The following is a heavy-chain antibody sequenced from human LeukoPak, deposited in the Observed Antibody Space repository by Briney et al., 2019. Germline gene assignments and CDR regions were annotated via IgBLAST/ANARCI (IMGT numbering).Heavy chain of an antibody. CDR3: ARDLGGYYGGNPYYFDY. CDR1: GYTFTGYY. Sequence: ASVKVSCKASGYTFTGYYMHWVRQAPGQGLEWMGWINPNSGGTNYAQKFQGRVTMTRDTSISTAYMELSRLRSDDTAVYYCARDLGGYYGGNPYYFDYWGQGTLVTVSS. V-gene: IGHV1-2*02. J-gene: IGHJ4*02. CDR2: INPNSGGT. D-gene: IGHD4-23*01.